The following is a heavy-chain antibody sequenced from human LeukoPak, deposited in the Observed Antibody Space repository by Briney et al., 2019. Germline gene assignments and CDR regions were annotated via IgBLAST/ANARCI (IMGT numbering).Heavy chain of an antibody. V-gene: IGHV4-34*01. CDR2: INHSGST. J-gene: IGHJ4*02. CDR1: GGSFSGYY. Sequence: KPSETLSLTCAVYGGSFSGYYWSWIRQPPGKGLEWIGEINHSGSTNYNPSLKSRVTISVDTSKNQFSLKLSSVTAADTAVYYCARCDSSGYYYFDYWGQGTLVTVSS. D-gene: IGHD3-22*01. CDR3: ARCDSSGYYYFDY.